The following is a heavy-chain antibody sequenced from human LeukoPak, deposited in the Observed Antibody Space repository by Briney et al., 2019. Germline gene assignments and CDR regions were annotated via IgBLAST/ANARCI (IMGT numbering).Heavy chain of an antibody. V-gene: IGHV1-18*04. CDR3: ARVSSSGWYFDY. D-gene: IGHD6-19*01. CDR1: GYTFTAHY. Sequence: AASVKVSCRASGYTFTAHYIHWVRQAPGQGLEWMGWISAYNGNTNYAQKLQGRVTMTTDTSTSTAYMELRSLRSDDTAVYYCARVSSSGWYFDYWGQGTLVTVSS. CDR2: ISAYNGNT. J-gene: IGHJ4*02.